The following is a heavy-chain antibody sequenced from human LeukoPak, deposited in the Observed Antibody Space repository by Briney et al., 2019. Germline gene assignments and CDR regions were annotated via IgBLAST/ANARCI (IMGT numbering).Heavy chain of an antibody. J-gene: IGHJ3*02. CDR2: ISNDGNNK. V-gene: IGHV3-30-3*01. Sequence: QPGGSLRLSCAASRFTFSGYAMHWVRQAPGKGLEWVAAISNDGNNKNYADSVKGRFTISRDNSKNTLYLQMDSPRDEDTAVFYCARAPRSARYCTSVNCRREVLDIWGQETMVIVSA. CDR3: ARAPRSARYCTSVNCRREVLDI. D-gene: IGHD2-8*02. CDR1: RFTFSGYA.